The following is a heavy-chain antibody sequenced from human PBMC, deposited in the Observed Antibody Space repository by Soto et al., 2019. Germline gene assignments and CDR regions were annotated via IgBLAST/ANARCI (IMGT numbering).Heavy chain of an antibody. CDR2: ISSGSATI. Sequence: GGSLRLSCAASGFNFGEFYMSWIRQAPGKGLEWVSYISSGSATIYYADSVRGRFTISRDNAENSLYLQMNSLRPEDTAVYYCVRSYYDSPNDSDAFDFWGQGTMVTVSS. D-gene: IGHD3-3*01. CDR3: VRSYYDSPNDSDAFDF. J-gene: IGHJ3*01. CDR1: GFNFGEFY. V-gene: IGHV3-11*01.